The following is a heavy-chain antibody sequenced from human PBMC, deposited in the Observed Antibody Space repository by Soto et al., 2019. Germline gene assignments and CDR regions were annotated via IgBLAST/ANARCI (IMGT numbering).Heavy chain of an antibody. CDR2: IYWGDDN. Sequence: QITLKESGPTLVKPTHTLTLPCTFSGFSLSTSGVGVGWIRQPPGKALAWLAVIYWGDDNRYSRSVKNRLTNTKDTTKNQVFLTMTNMDPMDPGTDYCAHRRVASGYNFPWFDPWGQGTLVTVSS. D-gene: IGHD5-12*01. V-gene: IGHV2-5*02. CDR1: GFSLSTSGVG. CDR3: AHRRVASGYNFPWFDP. J-gene: IGHJ5*02.